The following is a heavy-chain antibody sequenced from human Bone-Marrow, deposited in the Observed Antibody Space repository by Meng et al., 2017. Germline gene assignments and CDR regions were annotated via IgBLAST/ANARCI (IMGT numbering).Heavy chain of an antibody. V-gene: IGHV1-69*04. J-gene: IGHJ4*02. Sequence: SVKVSCKASGGTFSSYTNSWVRQAPGQGLKWMGRIIPILGIANDAQKFQGRVTITADKSTSTAYMELSSLRSEDTTVYYCAREVRRYDSSGYYYPFDYWGQGTLVTFSS. CDR1: GGTFSSYT. D-gene: IGHD3-22*01. CDR2: IIPILGIA. CDR3: AREVRRYDSSGYYYPFDY.